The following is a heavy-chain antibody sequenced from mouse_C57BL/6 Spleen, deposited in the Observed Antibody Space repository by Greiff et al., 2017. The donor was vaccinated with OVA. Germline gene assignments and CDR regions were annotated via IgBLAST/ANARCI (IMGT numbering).Heavy chain of an antibody. CDR1: GYTFTSYW. Sequence: QVQLQQPGAELVKPGASVKLSCKASGYTFTSYWMHWVQQRPGQGLEWIGMIHPNRGSTYYNEKFKSKATLTVDKSSSTAYMQLSSLTSEDSAVYYCAREEGDYSNYEGVDYWGQGTSVTVSS. D-gene: IGHD2-5*01. J-gene: IGHJ4*01. CDR2: IHPNRGST. CDR3: AREEGDYSNYEGVDY. V-gene: IGHV1-64*01.